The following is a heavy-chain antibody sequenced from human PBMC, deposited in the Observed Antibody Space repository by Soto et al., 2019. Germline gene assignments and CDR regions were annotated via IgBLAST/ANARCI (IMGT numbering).Heavy chain of an antibody. CDR1: GGSISSGDYY. V-gene: IGHV4-61*08. CDR3: ARAPDYSNGFDY. CDR2: IYYSGST. J-gene: IGHJ4*02. Sequence: PWETLSLTCTVSGGSISSGDYYWSWIRQPPGKGLEWIGYIYYSGSTNYNPSLKSRVTISVDTSKNQFSLKLSSVTAADTAVYYCARAPDYSNGFDYWGQGTLVTVSS. D-gene: IGHD4-4*01.